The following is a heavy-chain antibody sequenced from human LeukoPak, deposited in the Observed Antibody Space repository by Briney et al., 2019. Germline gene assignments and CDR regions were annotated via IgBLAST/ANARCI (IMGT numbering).Heavy chain of an antibody. D-gene: IGHD2-2*01. CDR2: IIPILGIA. Sequence: ASVKVSCKASGGTFSSYAINWVRQAPGQGLEWMGRIIPILGIANYAQKFQGRVTITADKSTSTAYMELSSLRSEDTAVYYCARDLGVGCSSTSCSFDYWGQGTLVTVSS. J-gene: IGHJ4*02. V-gene: IGHV1-69*04. CDR3: ARDLGVGCSSTSCSFDY. CDR1: GGTFSSYA.